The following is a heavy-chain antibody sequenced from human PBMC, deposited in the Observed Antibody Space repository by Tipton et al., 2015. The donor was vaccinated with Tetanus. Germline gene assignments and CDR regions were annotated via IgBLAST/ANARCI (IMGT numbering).Heavy chain of an antibody. J-gene: IGHJ6*03. CDR1: SGSIRSSPYY. V-gene: IGHV4-39*01. Sequence: GLVKPSETLSLTCTVSSGSIRSSPYYWGWIRQPPGKGPEWIGTVSYSGIPFYNPSLESRLLISVDTSKNQFSLTLRSVTATDTAVYYCARSEQQLVRGYYYYYYMDVWGKGTTVTVSS. D-gene: IGHD6-13*01. CDR2: VSYSGIP. CDR3: ARSEQQLVRGYYYYYYMDV.